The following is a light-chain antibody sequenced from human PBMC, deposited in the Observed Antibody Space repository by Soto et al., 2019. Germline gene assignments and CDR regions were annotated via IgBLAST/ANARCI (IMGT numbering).Light chain of an antibody. V-gene: IGKV3D-20*01. CDR2: DAF. Sequence: EIVLTQSPATLSLSPGERATLSCGASQSVSSSYVAWYQQKPGLAPRLLIYDAFSRATGIPDRFSGSGSGPDFTLTIRSLEPEDFALYYRQQYSNSPYTFGQGTKLEIK. CDR1: QSVSSSY. J-gene: IGKJ2*01. CDR3: QQYSNSPYT.